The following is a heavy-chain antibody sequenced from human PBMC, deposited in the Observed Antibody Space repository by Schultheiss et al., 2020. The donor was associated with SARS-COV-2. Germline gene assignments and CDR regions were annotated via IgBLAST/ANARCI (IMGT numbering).Heavy chain of an antibody. CDR3: ARIAAAGRYYYYGMDV. V-gene: IGHV2-26*01. D-gene: IGHD6-13*01. J-gene: IGHJ6*02. CDR1: GFSLSNARMG. Sequence: SGPTLLKPTETLTLTCTVSGFSLSNARMGVSWIRQPPGKALEWLAHIFSNDEKSYSTSLKSRLTISKDTSKSQVVLTMTNMDPVDTATYYCARIAAAGRYYYYGMDVWGQGTTVTVSS. CDR2: IFSNDEK.